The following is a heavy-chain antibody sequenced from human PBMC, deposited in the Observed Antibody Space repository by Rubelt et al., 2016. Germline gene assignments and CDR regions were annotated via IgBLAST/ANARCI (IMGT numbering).Heavy chain of an antibody. D-gene: IGHD1-26*01. CDR2: FDPEEAET. J-gene: IGHJ4*02. V-gene: IGHV1-24*01. CDR1: GYTLSELS. Sequence: QVQLEQSGAEVKKPGASVKVSCKVSGYTLSELSMHWVRQAPGKGLEWMGGFDPEEAETIYAQKFQGRVTLTEDTSTETAYVELSSLRADDTAVYYCATEIVGATNVFFASWGQGTLVTVSS. CDR3: ATEIVGATNVFFAS.